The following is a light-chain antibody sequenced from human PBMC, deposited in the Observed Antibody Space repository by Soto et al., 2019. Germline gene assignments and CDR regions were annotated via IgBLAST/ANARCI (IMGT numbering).Light chain of an antibody. Sequence: EKVMTQYPGSLSVSPGERAALSCRASQSVGSNLAWYQRKPGQAPRLLIYGASTRATGIPSRFSGSGSGTEFTLTISSLQSEDFAVYYCQQYYDWPWTFGQGTNV. V-gene: IGKV3-15*01. J-gene: IGKJ1*01. CDR1: QSVGSN. CDR3: QQYYDWPWT. CDR2: GAS.